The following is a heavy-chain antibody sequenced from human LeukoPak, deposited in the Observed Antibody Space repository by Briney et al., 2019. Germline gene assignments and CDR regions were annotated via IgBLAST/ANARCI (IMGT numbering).Heavy chain of an antibody. CDR2: IYYSGST. Sequence: RSETLSLTCTVSGGSISSGGYYWSWIRQHPGKGLEWIGYIYYSGSTYYNPSLKSRVTISVDTSKNQFSLKLSSVTAADTVVYYCARVSGTVGSLFDYWGQGTLVTVSS. CDR1: GGSISSGGYY. V-gene: IGHV4-31*03. D-gene: IGHD1-26*01. J-gene: IGHJ4*02. CDR3: ARVSGTVGSLFDY.